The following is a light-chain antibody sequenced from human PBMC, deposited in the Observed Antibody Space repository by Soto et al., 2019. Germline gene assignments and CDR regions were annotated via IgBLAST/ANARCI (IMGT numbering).Light chain of an antibody. J-gene: IGKJ1*01. CDR3: QQLNSYPLT. CDR2: KAS. CDR1: QSISSW. Sequence: DIQMTQSPSTLSASVGDRVNINCRASQSISSWLAWYQQKPGKAPKLLIYKASSLESGVPSRFSGSGSGTEFTLTISSLQPEDFATYYCQQLNSYPLTFGQGTKVDIK. V-gene: IGKV1-5*03.